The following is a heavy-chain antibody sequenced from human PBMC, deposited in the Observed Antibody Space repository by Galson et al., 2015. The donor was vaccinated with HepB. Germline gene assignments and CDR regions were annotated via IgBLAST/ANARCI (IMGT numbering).Heavy chain of an antibody. Sequence: SLRLSCAASGFTFRIYGMHWVRQAPGKGLEWVAFIWYDGSDKYYADSVKGRFTISRDNSRNTLYLQMNSLRAEDTAVYYCAKDLMGPGGQWLVDYWGQGTLVTVSS. CDR2: IWYDGSDK. CDR3: AKDLMGPGGQWLVDY. D-gene: IGHD3-22*01. V-gene: IGHV3-30*02. CDR1: GFTFRIYG. J-gene: IGHJ4*02.